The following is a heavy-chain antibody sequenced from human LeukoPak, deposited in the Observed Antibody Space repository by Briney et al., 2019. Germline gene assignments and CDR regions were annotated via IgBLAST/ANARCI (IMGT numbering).Heavy chain of an antibody. V-gene: IGHV3-53*01. CDR2: IYRDGNT. CDR1: GLSLSVNY. Sequence: GGSLRLSCAASGLSLSVNYMTWIRQSPGKGLEWLSNIYRDGNTYYADSVNGRFSISGDDYKNTLYLEMNSLRAEDTALYYCATGQGHGMDVWGQGTTVTVSS. CDR3: ATGQGHGMDV. J-gene: IGHJ6*02.